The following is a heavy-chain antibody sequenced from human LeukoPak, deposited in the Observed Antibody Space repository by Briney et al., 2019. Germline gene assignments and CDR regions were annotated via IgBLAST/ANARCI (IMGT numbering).Heavy chain of an antibody. D-gene: IGHD5-24*01. V-gene: IGHV3-23*01. Sequence: GGSLRLSCAASGFSSSSYGMSWVRQAPGKGLEWVAAISGSGGITYYADSVKGRFTISRDNSKNTLYLQMNSLRAEDTAIYYCAKNHTDGYLDYWGQGTLVTVSS. J-gene: IGHJ4*02. CDR3: AKNHTDGYLDY. CDR1: GFSSSSYG. CDR2: ISGSGGIT.